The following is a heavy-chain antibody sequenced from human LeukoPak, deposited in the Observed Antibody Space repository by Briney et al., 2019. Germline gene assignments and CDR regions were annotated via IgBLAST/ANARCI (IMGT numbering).Heavy chain of an antibody. J-gene: IGHJ6*03. Sequence: GASVKVSCNAALYQHRTYEIYCTLQATGQGLEWMGWMNPQSGNTGYAQKFRGRVTITRDTSITTAYMELSSLRSEDTAVYYCSRRPNYSYFGSAYYYYMGVWGKGTTVTVSS. CDR1: LYQHRTYE. CDR3: SRRPNYSYFGSAYYYYMGV. D-gene: IGHD4-11*01. V-gene: IGHV1-8*03. CDR2: MNPQSGNT.